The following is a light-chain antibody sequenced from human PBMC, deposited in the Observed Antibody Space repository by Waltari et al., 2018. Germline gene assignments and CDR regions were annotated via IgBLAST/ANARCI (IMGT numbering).Light chain of an antibody. CDR2: YDV. Sequence: YVLTQPPSVSVAPGQTATFTCGGDNLGRSSVHWFQQRPGQAPLLVIYYDVDRPSGIPDRFSGSKSGNTATLTIARVEGGDEADYYCQIWDNNSDHPVFGGGTKLTVL. V-gene: IGLV3-21*01. CDR1: NLGRSS. J-gene: IGLJ2*01. CDR3: QIWDNNSDHPV.